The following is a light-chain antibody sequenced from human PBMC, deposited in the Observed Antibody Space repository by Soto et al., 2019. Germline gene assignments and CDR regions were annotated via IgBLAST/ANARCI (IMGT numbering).Light chain of an antibody. CDR3: CSDAGGSSYV. CDR1: SSDVWSFNF. J-gene: IGLJ1*01. V-gene: IGLV2-23*02. CDR2: VVT. Sequence: QSALTQPASVSGSLGQSITISCTRPSSDVWSFNFVSWYQQHPDKAPQVLIYVVTKRPPGVSNRFSGSKSGNTASLTISGLQADDEADYYCCSDAGGSSYVFGTGTKLTVL.